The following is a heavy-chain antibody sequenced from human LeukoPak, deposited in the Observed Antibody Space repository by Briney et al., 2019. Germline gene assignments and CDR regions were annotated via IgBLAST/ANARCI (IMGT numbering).Heavy chain of an antibody. CDR2: INQAGSEK. CDR3: ARESNGWYTHFDY. D-gene: IGHD6-19*01. V-gene: IGHV3-7*05. CDR1: GFTFSSYW. Sequence: GGSLRLSCAASGFTFSSYWMSWVSQAPGKGLEWVANINQAGSEKNYVDSVKGRFTISGDNAKNSLYLQMNSLRAEDTAVYYCARESNGWYTHFDYWGQGTLVTVSS. J-gene: IGHJ4*02.